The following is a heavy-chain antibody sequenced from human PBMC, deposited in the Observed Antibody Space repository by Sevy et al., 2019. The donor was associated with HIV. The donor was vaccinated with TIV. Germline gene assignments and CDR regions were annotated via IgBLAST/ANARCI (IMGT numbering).Heavy chain of an antibody. D-gene: IGHD1-1*01. CDR1: GFTFTLYS. CDR2: ISFDGSNK. Sequence: GGSLRLSCAASGFTFTLYSMHWVRQAPGKGLEWVATISFDGSNKHYADSVKGRFTISRDNTQNSLYLQMNSLRTEDTAVYYCALERLASDVAEYFQNWGQGTLVTVSS. V-gene: IGHV3-30-3*01. J-gene: IGHJ1*01. CDR3: ALERLASDVAEYFQN.